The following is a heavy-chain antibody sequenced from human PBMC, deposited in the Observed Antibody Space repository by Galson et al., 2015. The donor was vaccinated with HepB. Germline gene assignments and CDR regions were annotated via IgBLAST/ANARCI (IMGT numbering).Heavy chain of an antibody. CDR1: GFTFSNYG. D-gene: IGHD6-13*01. V-gene: IGHV3-23*01. CDR2: ISGSTTNI. CDR3: AKDSGLWDYSSSWFDF. Sequence: SLRLSCAASGFTFSNYGMAWVRQTPDKGLEWVSAISGSTTNIYYVDSVKGRFTISRDNSKNTLYLQMNSLRTEDTAIYLCAKDSGLWDYSSSWFDFWGQGTLVTVSS. J-gene: IGHJ4*02.